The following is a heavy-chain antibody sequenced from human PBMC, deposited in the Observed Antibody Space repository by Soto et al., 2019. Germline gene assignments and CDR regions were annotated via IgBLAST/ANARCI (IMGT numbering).Heavy chain of an antibody. D-gene: IGHD5-18*01. CDR1: GFTFSSYA. J-gene: IGHJ4*02. Sequence: PGGSLRLSCAASGFTFSSYAMSWVRQAPGKGLERVSAISGSGGSTYYADSVKGRFTISRDNSKNTLYLQMNSLRAEDTAVYYCAKWNGRGYSYGYGVDYFDYWGQGTLVTVSS. CDR2: ISGSGGST. V-gene: IGHV3-23*01. CDR3: AKWNGRGYSYGYGVDYFDY.